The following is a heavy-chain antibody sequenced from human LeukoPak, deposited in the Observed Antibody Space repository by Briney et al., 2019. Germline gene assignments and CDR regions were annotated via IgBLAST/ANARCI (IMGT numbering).Heavy chain of an antibody. CDR2: ISGSGGST. J-gene: IGHJ6*03. V-gene: IGHV3-23*01. Sequence: GGSLRLSCAASRFTFSSYAMSWVRQAPGKGLEWVSAISGSGGSTYYADSVKGRFTISRDNSKNTLYLQMNSLRAEDTAVYYCAKAYSSGWYRIQYYMDVWGKGTTVTVSS. CDR3: AKAYSSGWYRIQYYMDV. CDR1: RFTFSSYA. D-gene: IGHD6-19*01.